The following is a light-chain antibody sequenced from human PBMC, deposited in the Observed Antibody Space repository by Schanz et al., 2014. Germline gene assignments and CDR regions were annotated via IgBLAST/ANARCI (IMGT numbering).Light chain of an antibody. Sequence: QSALTQPRSVSGSPGQSVTISCTGTSSDVGGYNYVSWYQHHPGKAPKLMIYEGSKRPSGVSNRFSGSKSGSTASLTISGLQAEDESDYYCCSYAGSSTWVFGGGTKVTVL. CDR1: SSDVGGYNY. CDR3: CSYAGSSTWV. J-gene: IGLJ3*02. CDR2: EGS. V-gene: IGLV2-23*01.